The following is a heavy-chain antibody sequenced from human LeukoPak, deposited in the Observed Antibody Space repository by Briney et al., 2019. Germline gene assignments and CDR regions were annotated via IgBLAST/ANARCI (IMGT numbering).Heavy chain of an antibody. V-gene: IGHV3-23*01. CDR2: ISGSGGST. J-gene: IGHJ6*03. D-gene: IGHD3-3*01. CDR1: GFTFSSYA. Sequence: GGSLRLSCAASGFTFSSYAMSWVRQAPGKGLEWVSAISGSGGSTYYADSVKGRFTISRDNSKNTLYLQMNSLRVEDTAVYYCAKEGRVTIFGVVTKDYYYMDVWGKGTTVTVSS. CDR3: AKEGRVTIFGVVTKDYYYMDV.